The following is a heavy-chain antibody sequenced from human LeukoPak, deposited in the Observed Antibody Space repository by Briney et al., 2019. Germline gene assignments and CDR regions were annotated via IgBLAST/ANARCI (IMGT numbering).Heavy chain of an antibody. CDR2: IGGNGDKT. V-gene: IGHV3-23*01. D-gene: IGHD3-22*01. CDR1: GFTFSHYA. Sequence: GGSLRLSCAASGFTFSHYAMSWVRQAPGEGLEWVSAIGGNGDKTHYVDSVKGRFTVSRDNSKNTLYLQMNSLRADDTAVYYCAKDLPFYYDSSGYIFDYWGQGTLVTVSS. CDR3: AKDLPFYYDSSGYIFDY. J-gene: IGHJ4*02.